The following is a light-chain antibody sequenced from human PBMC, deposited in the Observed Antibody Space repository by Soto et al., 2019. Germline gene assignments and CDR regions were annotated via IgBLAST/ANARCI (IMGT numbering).Light chain of an antibody. CDR2: GAS. Sequence: EIVLTQSPGTLSLSPGERATLSCRASQSVRSSYLAWYQQKPGQAPRLLIYGASSRATGIPDRFSGSGSGTDFTLTISRLEPEDFALYYCQQYGTSPLTFGGGAKVEIK. V-gene: IGKV3-20*01. CDR1: QSVRSSY. CDR3: QQYGTSPLT. J-gene: IGKJ4*01.